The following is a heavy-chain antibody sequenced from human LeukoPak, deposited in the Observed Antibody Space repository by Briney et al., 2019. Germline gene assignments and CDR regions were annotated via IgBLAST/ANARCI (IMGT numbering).Heavy chain of an antibody. V-gene: IGHV6-1*01. Sequence: SQTLSLTCAISGDTVSSNTAAYNWLRLSPSRGLEWRGRTYYRSTWLNDYAPSVRGRIPVSPDTSKNQYPLPPNSLTPEDTAVYYCARDRLGMRYWAQGTPLTVSS. CDR3: ARDRLGMRY. D-gene: IGHD7-27*01. CDR2: TYYRSTWLN. CDR1: GDTVSSNTAA. J-gene: IGHJ4*02.